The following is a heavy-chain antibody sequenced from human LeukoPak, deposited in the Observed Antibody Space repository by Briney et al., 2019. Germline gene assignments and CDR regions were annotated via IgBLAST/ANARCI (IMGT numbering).Heavy chain of an antibody. D-gene: IGHD2-2*01. V-gene: IGHV3-23*01. CDR1: GFTFSSYA. J-gene: IGHJ4*02. CDR3: AKDHCSSTSCYYFDY. Sequence: GGSLRLSCAASGFTFSSYAMSWVRQAPGKGLEWVSAISGSGGSTYYADSVKSRFTISRDNSKNTLYLQMNSLRAEDTAVYYCAKDHCSSTSCYYFDYWGQGTLVTVSS. CDR2: ISGSGGST.